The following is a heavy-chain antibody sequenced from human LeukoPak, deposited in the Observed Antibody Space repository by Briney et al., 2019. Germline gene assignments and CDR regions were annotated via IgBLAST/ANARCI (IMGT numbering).Heavy chain of an antibody. CDR1: GLTFSSSD. J-gene: IGHJ4*02. CDR2: ITFHGRDT. D-gene: IGHD3-9*01. V-gene: IGHV3-64*04. CDR3: AKNLSGPYYDILTGYPYFDY. Sequence: PGGSLRLSCSVSGLTFSSSDMHWVRQAPGKALEYVSAITFHGRDTYYADSVNGRFTISRDISNNTLYLQMNSLRVEDTAVYYCAKNLSGPYYDILTGYPYFDYWGQGTLVTVSS.